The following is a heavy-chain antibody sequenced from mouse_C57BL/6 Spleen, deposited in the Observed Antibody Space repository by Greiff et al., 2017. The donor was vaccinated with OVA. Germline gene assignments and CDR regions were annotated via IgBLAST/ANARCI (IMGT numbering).Heavy chain of an antibody. Sequence: VQLQQSGAELVRPGASVKLSCSASGFNIKDDYMHWVKQRPEQGLEWIGWIDPENGDTEYASKFQGKATITADTSSNTAYLQLSSLTSEDTAVYYCYDYDYDGAWFAYWGQGTLVTVSA. V-gene: IGHV14-4*01. CDR3: YDYDYDGAWFAY. D-gene: IGHD2-4*01. CDR2: IDPENGDT. J-gene: IGHJ3*01. CDR1: GFNIKDDY.